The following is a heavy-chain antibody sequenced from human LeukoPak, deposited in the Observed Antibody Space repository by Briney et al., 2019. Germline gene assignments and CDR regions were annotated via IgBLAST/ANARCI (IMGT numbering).Heavy chain of an antibody. CDR2: IIPIFGTA. Sequence: GASVKVSCKASGYTFTSYDINWVRQATGQGLEWMGGIIPIFGTANYAQKFQGRVTITTDESTSTAYMELSSLRSEDTAVYYCARRIVGATGYYFDYWGQGTLVTVSS. CDR3: ARRIVGATGYYFDY. J-gene: IGHJ4*02. CDR1: GYTFTSYD. V-gene: IGHV1-69*05. D-gene: IGHD1-26*01.